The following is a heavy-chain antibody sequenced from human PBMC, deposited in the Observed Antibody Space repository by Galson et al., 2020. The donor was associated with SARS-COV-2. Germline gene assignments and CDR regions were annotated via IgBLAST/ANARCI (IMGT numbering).Heavy chain of an antibody. CDR2: IYYRFPWSI. Sequence: SQTLSLSSAISGDCVSSTTASSNWIRQSPSRCLEWLARIYYRFPWSIDYPGSVKGRMTITPDTSKNQFSLQLNSVTPEDPAVYYCCERNSYDSFDIWGQGTMVTVSS. CDR3: CERNSYDSFDI. V-gene: IGHV6-1*01. CDR1: GDCVSSTTAS. J-gene: IGHJ3*02.